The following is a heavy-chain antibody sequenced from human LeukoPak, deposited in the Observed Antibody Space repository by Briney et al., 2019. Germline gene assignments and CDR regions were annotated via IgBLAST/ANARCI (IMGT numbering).Heavy chain of an antibody. V-gene: IGHV3-11*01. J-gene: IGHJ4*02. CDR2: ISSSGTI. D-gene: IGHD1-26*01. CDR1: GFTFSDHH. Sequence: GGSLRLSCAASGFTFSDHHMSWIRQAPGKGLEWVSDISSSGTIYYADSVKGRFTISRDNAENSLYLQMHSLRAEDTAVYYCAKLGQWELDYWGQGTLVTVSS. CDR3: AKLGQWELDY.